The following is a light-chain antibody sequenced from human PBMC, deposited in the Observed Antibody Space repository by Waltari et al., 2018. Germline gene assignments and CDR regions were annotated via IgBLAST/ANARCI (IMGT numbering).Light chain of an antibody. CDR1: ALPKKY. J-gene: IGLJ3*02. Sequence: SYGLTQPPSMSVSPGQAARITCSGAALPKKYAYWYQQKSGQVPVLVIYEDSLRPSGIPERFSGSSSGTVATLSISGAQVEDEADYYCFSTDTSGSHWVFGGGTKLTVL. V-gene: IGLV3-10*01. CDR2: EDS. CDR3: FSTDTSGSHWV.